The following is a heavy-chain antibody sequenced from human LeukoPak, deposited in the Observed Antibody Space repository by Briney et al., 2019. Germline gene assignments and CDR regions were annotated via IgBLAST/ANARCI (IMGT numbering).Heavy chain of an antibody. CDR3: ARDPGGDIVVVPAAIWGQYNWFDP. CDR1: GDSVSSNSAA. CDR2: TYYRSKWYN. J-gene: IGHJ5*02. Sequence: SQTLSLTCAISGDSVSSNSAAWNWIRQSPSRGLEWLGRTYYRSKWYNDYAVSVKSRITINPDTSKNQFSLQLNSVTPEGTAVYYCARDPGGDIVVVPAAIWGQYNWFDPWGQGTLVTVSS. D-gene: IGHD2-2*02. V-gene: IGHV6-1*01.